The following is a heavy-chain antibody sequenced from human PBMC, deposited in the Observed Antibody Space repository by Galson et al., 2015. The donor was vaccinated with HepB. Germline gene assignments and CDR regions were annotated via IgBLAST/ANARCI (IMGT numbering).Heavy chain of an antibody. CDR1: GYSFTSYW. V-gene: IGHV5-51*01. J-gene: IGHJ3*02. D-gene: IGHD5-24*01. Sequence: QSGAEVKKPGESLKISCKGSGYSFTSYWIGWVRQMPGKGLEWMGIIYPGDSDTRYSPSFQGQVTISADKSISTAYLQWSSLKASDTAMYYCARQVRGRWPRDAFDIWGQGTMVTVSS. CDR3: ARQVRGRWPRDAFDI. CDR2: IYPGDSDT.